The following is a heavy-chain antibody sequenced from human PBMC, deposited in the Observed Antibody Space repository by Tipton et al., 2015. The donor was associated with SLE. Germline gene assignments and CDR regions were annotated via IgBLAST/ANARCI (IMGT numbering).Heavy chain of an antibody. D-gene: IGHD4-23*01. CDR3: ARVYGGNPGWFDP. CDR1: GYSISNDYY. Sequence: TLSLTCAVFGYSISNDYYWGWIRQPPGKGLEWIGSIFHRGCAYYSPSLKSGVTISVDTSKNQFSLKLSSVTAADTAVYYCARVYGGNPGWFDPWGQGTLVTVSS. CDR2: IFHRGCA. V-gene: IGHV4-38-2*01. J-gene: IGHJ5*02.